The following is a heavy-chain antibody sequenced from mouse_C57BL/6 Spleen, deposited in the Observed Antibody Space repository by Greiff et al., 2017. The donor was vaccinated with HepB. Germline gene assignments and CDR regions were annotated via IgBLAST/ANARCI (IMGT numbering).Heavy chain of an antibody. CDR2: IDPENGDT. D-gene: IGHD2-1*01. V-gene: IGHV14-4*01. CDR1: GFNIKDDY. CDR3: TTMVKFYFDY. Sequence: EVKLQESGAELVRPGASVKLSCTASGFNIKDDYMHWVKQRPEQGLEWIGWIDPENGDTEYASKFQGKATITADTSSNTAYLQLSSLTSEDTAVYYCTTMVKFYFDYWGQGTTLTVSS. J-gene: IGHJ2*01.